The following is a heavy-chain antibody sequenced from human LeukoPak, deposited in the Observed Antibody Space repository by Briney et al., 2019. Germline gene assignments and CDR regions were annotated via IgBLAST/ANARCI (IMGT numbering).Heavy chain of an antibody. J-gene: IGHJ4*02. V-gene: IGHV4-39*07. Sequence: SETLSLTCTVSGGSISSSSYYWGWIRQPPGKGLEWIGSIYYSGSTYYNPSLKSRVTISVDTSKNQFSLKLSSVTAADTAVYYCARAATPLYYFDYWGQGTLVTVSS. CDR3: ARAATPLYYFDY. CDR2: IYYSGST. CDR1: GGSISSSSYY.